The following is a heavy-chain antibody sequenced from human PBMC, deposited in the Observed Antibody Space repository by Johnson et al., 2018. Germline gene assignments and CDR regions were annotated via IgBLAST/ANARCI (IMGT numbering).Heavy chain of an antibody. Sequence: VQLVESGAEVKKPGSSVKVSCKASGGTFSSYAISWVRQAPGQGLEWMGGIIPIFGTANYAQKFQGRVTITADVSTSTAYMELSRRRSEETAVYYLSRDNSGSDYLFGYYYGMDVWGQGTTVTVSS. CDR3: SRDNSGSDYLFGYYYGMDV. D-gene: IGHD1-26*01. J-gene: IGHJ6*02. V-gene: IGHV1-69*01. CDR1: GGTFSSYA. CDR2: IIPIFGTA.